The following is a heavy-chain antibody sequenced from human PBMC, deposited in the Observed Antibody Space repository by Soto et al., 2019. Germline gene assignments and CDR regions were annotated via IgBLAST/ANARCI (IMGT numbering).Heavy chain of an antibody. Sequence: PSGTLSLTCSVSGDSISISRFYWAWIRQPPGEGLEWIGSIYHTGNAYYNPSLKSRVTISVDTSKNQSSLKLTSVTAADAALYYCARDFFDSSDYTTNWFDPWGKGTLVTVSS. V-gene: IGHV4-39*01. J-gene: IGHJ5*02. D-gene: IGHD3-22*01. CDR1: GDSISISRFY. CDR2: IYHTGNA. CDR3: ARDFFDSSDYTTNWFDP.